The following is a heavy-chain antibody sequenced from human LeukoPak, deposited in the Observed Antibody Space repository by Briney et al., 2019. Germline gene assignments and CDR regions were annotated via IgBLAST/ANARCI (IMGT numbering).Heavy chain of an antibody. J-gene: IGHJ4*02. CDR2: IYSGGST. D-gene: IGHD6-13*01. CDR1: GFTFSSYE. CDR3: ARGRVAAAGIDY. Sequence: GGSLRLSCAASGFTFSSYEMNWVRQAPGKGLEWVSVIYSGGSTYYADSVKGRFTISSDNSKNTLYLQMNSLRPEDTAVYYCARGRVAAAGIDYWGQGTLVTVSS. V-gene: IGHV3-66*01.